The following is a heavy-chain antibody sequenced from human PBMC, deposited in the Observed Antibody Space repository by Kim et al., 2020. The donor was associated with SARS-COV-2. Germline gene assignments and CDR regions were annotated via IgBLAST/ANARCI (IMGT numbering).Heavy chain of an antibody. Sequence: GGSLRLSCAASGFTFSSYGMHWVRQAPGKGLEWVAGIWYDGSNKYYADSVKGRFTISRDNSKNTLYLQMNSLRAEDTAVYYCAREYYYGSGSYDFDYWGQGTLVTVSS. V-gene: IGHV3-33*01. CDR3: AREYYYGSGSYDFDY. D-gene: IGHD3-10*01. CDR2: IWYDGSNK. CDR1: GFTFSSYG. J-gene: IGHJ4*02.